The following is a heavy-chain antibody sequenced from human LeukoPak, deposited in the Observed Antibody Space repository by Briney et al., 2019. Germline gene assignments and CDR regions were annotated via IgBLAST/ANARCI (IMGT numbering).Heavy chain of an antibody. D-gene: IGHD3-9*01. J-gene: IGHJ6*02. CDR2: IYYSGST. Sequence: SETLSLTCTVSGGSISSYYWSWIRQPPGKGLEWVGYIYYSGSTNYNPSLKSRVTISVDTSKNQFSLKLSSVTAADTAVYYCARNSTYYDILTGYYRYYGMDVWGQGTTVTASS. CDR3: ARNSTYYDILTGYYRYYGMDV. CDR1: GGSISSYY. V-gene: IGHV4-59*08.